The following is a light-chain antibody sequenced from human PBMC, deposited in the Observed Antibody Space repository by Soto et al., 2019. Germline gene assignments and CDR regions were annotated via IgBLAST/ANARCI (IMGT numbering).Light chain of an antibody. CDR3: QQYNSYSYT. CDR2: DAS. V-gene: IGKV1-5*02. CDR1: QRISSG. Sequence: DIQMTQSPSPLSASVGDGFPIIGGASQRISSGLAWYQQKPGKAPKLLIYDASSLESGVPSRFSGSGSGTEFTLTISSLQPDDFATYYCQQYNSYSYTFGQGTKLEIK. J-gene: IGKJ2*01.